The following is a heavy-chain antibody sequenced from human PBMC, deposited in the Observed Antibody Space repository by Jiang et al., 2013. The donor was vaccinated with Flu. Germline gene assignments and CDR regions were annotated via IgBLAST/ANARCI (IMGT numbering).Heavy chain of an antibody. Sequence: GYSFTSYWIGWVRQMPGKGLEWMGIIYPGDSDTRYSPSFQGQVTISADKSISTAYLQWSSLKASDTAMYYCARRYGSGSYFDAFDIWGQGTMVTVSS. CDR2: IYPGDSDT. J-gene: IGHJ3*02. V-gene: IGHV5-51*01. CDR1: GYSFTSYW. D-gene: IGHD3-10*01. CDR3: ARRYGSGSYFDAFDI.